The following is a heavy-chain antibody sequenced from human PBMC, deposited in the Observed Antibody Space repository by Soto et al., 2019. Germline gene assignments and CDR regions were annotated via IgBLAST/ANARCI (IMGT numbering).Heavy chain of an antibody. D-gene: IGHD3-3*01. V-gene: IGHV3-23*01. CDR3: AKDYDFWSGYWPGATFDP. CDR2: ISGSGGST. J-gene: IGHJ5*02. CDR1: GFTFSSYA. Sequence: GSLRLSCAASGFTFSSYAMSWVRQAPGKGLEWVSAISGSGGSTYYADSVKGRFTISRDNSKNTLYLQMNSLRAEDTAVYYCAKDYDFWSGYWPGATFDPCGQRXQVPVSS.